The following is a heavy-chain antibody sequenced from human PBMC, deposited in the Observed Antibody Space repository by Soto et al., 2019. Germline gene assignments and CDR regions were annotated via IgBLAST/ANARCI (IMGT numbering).Heavy chain of an antibody. CDR2: ISGSGGST. V-gene: IGHV3-23*01. Sequence: EVQLLESGGGLVQPGGSLRLSCAASGFTFSSYAMSWVRQAPGKGLEWVSAISGSGGSTYYADSVKGRFTISRDNSKNTLYLQMNSLRAEDTAVYYCAKAPESYYDSSGYYPNWFDPWGQGTLVTVSS. CDR1: GFTFSSYA. CDR3: AKAPESYYDSSGYYPNWFDP. J-gene: IGHJ5*02. D-gene: IGHD3-22*01.